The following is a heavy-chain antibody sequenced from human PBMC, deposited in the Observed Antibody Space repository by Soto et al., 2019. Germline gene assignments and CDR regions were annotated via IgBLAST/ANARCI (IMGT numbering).Heavy chain of an antibody. CDR3: ARESGYYDSSVDY. CDR1: GGSISSYY. V-gene: IGHV4-4*07. CDR2: IYTSGST. D-gene: IGHD3-22*01. J-gene: IGHJ4*02. Sequence: SDTLSLSCTVSGGSISSYYWSWIREPAGEGLEWVGRIYTSGSTNYNPSLKSRFTMAVDTSKNQFSLKLSSVTAADTAVYYCARESGYYDSSVDYWGQATLVTVSS.